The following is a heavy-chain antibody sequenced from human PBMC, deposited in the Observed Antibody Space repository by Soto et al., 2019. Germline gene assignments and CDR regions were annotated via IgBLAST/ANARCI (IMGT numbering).Heavy chain of an antibody. CDR3: ARRKGTRWYESSVY. V-gene: IGHV3-53*01. D-gene: IGHD2-15*01. CDR2: IYSDGST. Sequence: EVQLVESGGGLIQPGESLRLSCAASGFTVSSSYMSWVRQAPGKGLEWVSTIYSDGSTYYADSVEGRFTISRDNSKNTLYLQMNSLRAEDTAIYYCARRKGTRWYESSVYWGQGTLVTVSS. J-gene: IGHJ4*02. CDR1: GFTVSSSY.